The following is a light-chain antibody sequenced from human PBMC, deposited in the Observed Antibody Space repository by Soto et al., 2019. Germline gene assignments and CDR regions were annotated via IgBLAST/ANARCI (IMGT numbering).Light chain of an antibody. Sequence: QSVLTQPASVSGSPGQSITISCTGTSSDVGGQNHVSWYQQDPGKAPKLMIYDVSNRPSGVSIRFSGSKSGNTASLTISELQAEDEADYYCSSYTTSRAWVFGGGTKLTVL. V-gene: IGLV2-14*01. J-gene: IGLJ3*02. CDR2: DVS. CDR1: SSDVGGQNH. CDR3: SSYTTSRAWV.